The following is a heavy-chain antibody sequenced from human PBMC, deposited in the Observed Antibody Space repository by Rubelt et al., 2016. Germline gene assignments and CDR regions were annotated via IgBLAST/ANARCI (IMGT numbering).Heavy chain of an antibody. CDR3: ARGVAGEQWQTRHFDY. CDR2: VDFSGST. CDR1: GGSISSSSYY. J-gene: IGHJ4*02. Sequence: QLQLQESGPGLVKPSETLSLTCTVSGGSISSSSYYWGWIRQPPGKGLEWIGYVDFSGSTNYNPSLNRRVTISVDTSRNQFSLKLSSVTAADTAGYYCARGVAGEQWQTRHFDYWGQGTLVTVSS. V-gene: IGHV4-39*01. D-gene: IGHD6-19*01.